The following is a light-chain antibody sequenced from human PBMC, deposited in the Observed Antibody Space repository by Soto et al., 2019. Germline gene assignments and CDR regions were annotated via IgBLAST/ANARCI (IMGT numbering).Light chain of an antibody. CDR2: EVS. CDR1: SSDVGGYNY. V-gene: IGLV2-14*01. CDR3: SSYTSSSTWV. Sequence: QSALTQPASVSGSPGQSITISCTGTSSDVGGYNYVSWYQQHPGKARKLMIYEVSNRPSGVSNRFSGSKSGNTASLTISGLQAEEAADYYCSSYTSSSTWVFGGGTKLTVL. J-gene: IGLJ3*02.